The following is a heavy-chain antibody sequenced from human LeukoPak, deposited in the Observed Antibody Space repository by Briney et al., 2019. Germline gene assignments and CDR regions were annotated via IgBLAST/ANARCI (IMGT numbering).Heavy chain of an antibody. CDR3: ARYGSGSYSDDHFQH. Sequence: SETLSLTCTVSGGSISGYYWSWIRQPPGRGLEWIGLVYYSGSTKYNPSLKSRVTISVDTSKNQFSLKLTSVTAADTAVYYCARYGSGSYSDDHFQHWGQGTLVTVSS. V-gene: IGHV4-59*08. D-gene: IGHD3-10*01. CDR2: VYYSGST. J-gene: IGHJ1*01. CDR1: GGSISGYY.